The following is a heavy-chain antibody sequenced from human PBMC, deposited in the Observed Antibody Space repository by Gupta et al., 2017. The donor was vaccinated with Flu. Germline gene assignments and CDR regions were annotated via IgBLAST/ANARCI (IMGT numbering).Heavy chain of an antibody. CDR2: INPKNGAT. V-gene: IGHV1-2*02. D-gene: IGHD2-15*01. Sequence: QVHLVQSGAEVKKPGASVKVSCRASGYTFSDYNIHWVRQAPGQGLEWMGWINPKNGATKYAQKFRGSVTMTTDTSTNVAFMELRSLTSDDSAIYFCARDVPEYGGNLLGDWGQGTLVTVSS. J-gene: IGHJ4*02. CDR1: GYTFSDYN. CDR3: ARDVPEYGGNLLGD.